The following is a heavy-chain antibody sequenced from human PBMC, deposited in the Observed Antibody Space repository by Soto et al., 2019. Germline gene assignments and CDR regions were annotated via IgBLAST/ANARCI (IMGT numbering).Heavy chain of an antibody. J-gene: IGHJ4*02. Sequence: QVQLQESGPGLVKPSQTLSLTCTVSGGSISSGGYYWSWIRQHPGKGLEWIGYIYYSGSTYYNPSLKSRVTISVDTSKNQFSLKLSSVTATDTAVYYCAREVLKKYSYGPNFDYWGQGTLVTVSS. CDR2: IYYSGST. D-gene: IGHD5-18*01. CDR3: AREVLKKYSYGPNFDY. V-gene: IGHV4-31*03. CDR1: GGSISSGGYY.